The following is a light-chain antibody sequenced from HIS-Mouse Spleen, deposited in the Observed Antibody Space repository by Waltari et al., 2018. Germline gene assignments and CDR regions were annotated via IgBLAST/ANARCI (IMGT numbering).Light chain of an antibody. V-gene: IGLV2-23*01. J-gene: IGLJ2*01. CDR2: EGS. CDR1: SSDVGSYNL. Sequence: QSALTQPASVSGSPGQSITISCTGTSSDVGSYNLASCHQQHPGKAPKLMIYEGSKRPSGVSNRFSGSKSGNTASLTISGLQAEDEADYYCCSYAGSSTVVFGGGTKLTVL. CDR3: CSYAGSSTVV.